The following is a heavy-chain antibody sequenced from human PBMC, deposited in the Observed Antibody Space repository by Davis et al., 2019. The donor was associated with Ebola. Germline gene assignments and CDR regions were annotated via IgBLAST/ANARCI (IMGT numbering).Heavy chain of an antibody. CDR2: ILPGDSDT. CDR1: AHSFANYW. V-gene: IGHV5-51*01. CDR3: ARQGYCNSTSCNNWFDP. J-gene: IGHJ5*02. Sequence: GESLKISCEGSAHSFANYWIAWVRQMPGKGLEWMGIILPGDSDTRYSPSFQGQVTISVDKSINTAYLQWSSLKASDTAMYYCARQGYCNSTSCNNWFDPWGQGTLVTVSS. D-gene: IGHD2-2*01.